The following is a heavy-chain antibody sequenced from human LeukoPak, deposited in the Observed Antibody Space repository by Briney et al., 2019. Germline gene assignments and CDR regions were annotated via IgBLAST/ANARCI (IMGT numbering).Heavy chain of an antibody. CDR3: VRDVLPVSRSGFDQ. D-gene: IGHD3-3*01. V-gene: IGHV3-9*01. CDR1: GFTFGDYA. CDR2: INWNSGGF. J-gene: IGHJ4*02. Sequence: RSGGSLRFSCEASGFTFGDYAMHWVRQAPGNGLNWVSTINWNSGGFGYADSVKGRFTISRYNAKNSLYLHLNSMRPEDTAFYYCVRDVLPVSRSGFDQWGQGTLVTVSS.